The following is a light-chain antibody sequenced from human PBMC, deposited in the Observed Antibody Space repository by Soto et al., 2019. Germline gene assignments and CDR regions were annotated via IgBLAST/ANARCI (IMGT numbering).Light chain of an antibody. CDR1: RSVNSN. CDR2: DAS. J-gene: IGKJ4*01. V-gene: IGKV3-15*01. Sequence: EIVMTQSPATLSVSPGERATLSCRASRSVNSNLAWYQQQPGQGPRLLIYDASNRATGVPARFSGSGSGTEFTLTISSLQSEDFAVYYCQQYDDWPPVTFGGGTKVEIK. CDR3: QQYDDWPPVT.